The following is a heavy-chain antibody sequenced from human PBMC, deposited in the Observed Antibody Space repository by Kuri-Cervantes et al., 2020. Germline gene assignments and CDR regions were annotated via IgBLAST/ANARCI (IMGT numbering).Heavy chain of an antibody. J-gene: IGHJ3*02. CDR1: GFTFSSYW. V-gene: IGHV3-74*01. D-gene: IGHD2-15*01. CDR3: ARGGCSGGSCYSGAFDI. Sequence: GESLKISCAASGFTFSSYWMHWVRQAPGKGLGWVSRINSDGSSTSYADSVKGRFTISRDNAKNTLYLQMNSLRAEDTAVYYCARGGCSGGSCYSGAFDIWGQGTMVTVSS. CDR2: INSDGSST.